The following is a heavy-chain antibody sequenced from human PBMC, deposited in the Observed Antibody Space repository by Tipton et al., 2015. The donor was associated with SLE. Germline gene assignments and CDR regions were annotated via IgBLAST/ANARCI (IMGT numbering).Heavy chain of an antibody. CDR1: GFTFSNYA. CDR2: ISYDGNSK. D-gene: IGHD3-16*01. V-gene: IGHV3-30-3*01. CDR3: AGRRLIIFGHGMDV. J-gene: IGHJ6*02. Sequence: RSLRLSCAASGFTFSNYAMHWVRQAPGKGLEWVAVISYDGNSKYYADSVKGRFTIFRDNSKNTLYLQMSSLSAEDTAIYYCAGRRLIIFGHGMDVWGQGTTVTVSS.